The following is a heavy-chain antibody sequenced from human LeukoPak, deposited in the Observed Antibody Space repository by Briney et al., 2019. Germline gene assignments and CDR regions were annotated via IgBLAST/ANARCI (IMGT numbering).Heavy chain of an antibody. CDR2: INHSGST. D-gene: IGHD3-22*01. V-gene: IGHV4-38-2*02. CDR1: GYSISSGYY. J-gene: IGHJ4*02. Sequence: PSETLSLTCTVSGYSISSGYYWGWIRQPPGKGLEWIGEINHSGSTNYNPSLKSRVTISVDTSKNQFSLKLSSVTAADTAVYYCARGRRLLDYWGQGTLVTVSS. CDR3: ARGRRLLDY.